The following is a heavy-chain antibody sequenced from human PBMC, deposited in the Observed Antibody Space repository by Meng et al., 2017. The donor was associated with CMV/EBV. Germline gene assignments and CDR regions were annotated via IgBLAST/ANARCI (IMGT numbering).Heavy chain of an antibody. Sequence: ASVTVSCKASGYTFTSYGISWVRQAPGQGLVWMGWISAYNGNTNYAQKLQGRVTMTTDTSTSTAYMELRSLRSDDTAVYYCARHSEEFYDYVWGSYRVLGIFDYWGQGTLVTVSS. CDR2: ISAYNGNT. CDR1: GYTFTSYG. V-gene: IGHV1-18*01. CDR3: ARHSEEFYDYVWGSYRVLGIFDY. J-gene: IGHJ4*02. D-gene: IGHD3-16*02.